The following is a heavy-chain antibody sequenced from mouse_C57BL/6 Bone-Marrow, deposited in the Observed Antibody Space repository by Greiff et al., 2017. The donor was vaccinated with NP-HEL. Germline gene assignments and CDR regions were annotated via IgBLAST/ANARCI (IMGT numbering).Heavy chain of an antibody. D-gene: IGHD1-1*01. CDR3: ARGGYGSSYGYFDY. CDR2: FHPYNDDT. V-gene: IGHV1-47*01. CDR1: GYTFTTYP. J-gene: IGHJ2*01. Sequence: QVTLKVSGAELVKPGASVKMSCKASGYTFTTYPIEWMKQNHGKSLEWIGNFHPYNDDTKYNEKFKGKATLTVEKSSSTVYLELSRLTSDDSAVYYCARGGYGSSYGYFDYWGQGTTLTVSS.